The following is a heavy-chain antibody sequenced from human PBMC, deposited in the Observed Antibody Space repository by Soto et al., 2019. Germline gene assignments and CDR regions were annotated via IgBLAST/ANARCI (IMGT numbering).Heavy chain of an antibody. CDR1: GFTFSSYS. V-gene: IGHV3-48*01. J-gene: IGHJ5*02. CDR3: VRDVRAAGAGGWVDP. D-gene: IGHD6-13*01. Sequence: EVQLVESGGGLVQPGVSLRLSCAASGFTFSSYSMNWVRQAPWKGLEWVAHIRSSSGTIYYADSVKGRFTISRDNAKNSLYLQMNSLRAEDTAVYYWVRDVRAAGAGGWVDPWGQGPLVTVSS. CDR2: IRSSSGTI.